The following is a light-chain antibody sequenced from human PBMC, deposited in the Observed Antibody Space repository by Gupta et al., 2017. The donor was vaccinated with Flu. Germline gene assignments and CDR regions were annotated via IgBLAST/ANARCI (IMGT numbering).Light chain of an antibody. J-gene: IGKJ1*01. Sequence: EIVLTQSPGTLSLSPGERATLSCRASQCVSSSYLAWYQQKPGQAPRLLIYGASITATAIPDRFSGCGSGRDFTLTIIRLKPEDFAVYYCHQDGTSVWAFGQGTKVEIK. V-gene: IGKV3-20*01. CDR2: GAS. CDR1: QCVSSSY. CDR3: HQDGTSVWA.